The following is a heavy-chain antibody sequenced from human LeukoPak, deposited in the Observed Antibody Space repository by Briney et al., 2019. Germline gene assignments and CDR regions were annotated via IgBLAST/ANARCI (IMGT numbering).Heavy chain of an antibody. CDR2: IIPIFGTA. Sequence: ASVKVSCKASGGTFSSYAISWVRQAPGQGLEWMGGIIPIFGTANYAQKFQGRVTITADESTSTAYMELSSLRSEDTAVYYCARASVHYYDSSGNPANWFDPWGQGTLVTVSS. J-gene: IGHJ5*02. CDR1: GGTFSSYA. D-gene: IGHD3-22*01. V-gene: IGHV1-69*01. CDR3: ARASVHYYDSSGNPANWFDP.